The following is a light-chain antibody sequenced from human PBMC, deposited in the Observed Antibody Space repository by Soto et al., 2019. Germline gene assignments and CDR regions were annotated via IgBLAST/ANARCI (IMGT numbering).Light chain of an antibody. CDR1: SGYSNYK. Sequence: QSVLTQPPSASASLGASVTLTCTLSSGYSNYKVDWYQQRPGKGPRFVMRVGTGGIVGSKGDGIPDRFSVLGSGLNRYLTIKNIQEEDESDYHCGADLGSGSNFVSVFCGGTKLTVL. CDR2: VGTGGIVG. V-gene: IGLV9-49*01. J-gene: IGLJ2*01. CDR3: GADLGSGSNFVSV.